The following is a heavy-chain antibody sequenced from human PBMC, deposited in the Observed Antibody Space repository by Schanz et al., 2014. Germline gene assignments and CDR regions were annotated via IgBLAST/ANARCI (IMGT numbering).Heavy chain of an antibody. J-gene: IGHJ4*02. D-gene: IGHD3-3*01. V-gene: IGHV3-30-3*01. CDR1: GFTFSSYA. Sequence: QGQLVESGGGVVQPGRSLRLSCAASGFTFSSYAMHWVRQAPGKGLEWVAVMSYDGSNKYYADSVKGRFTISRDTPKNTLYLQMNSLTAEDTAVYYCARGVRIDYWGQGTLVTVSS. CDR3: ARGVRIDY. CDR2: MSYDGSNK.